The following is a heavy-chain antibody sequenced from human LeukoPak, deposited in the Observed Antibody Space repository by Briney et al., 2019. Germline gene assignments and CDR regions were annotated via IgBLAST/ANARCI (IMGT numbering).Heavy chain of an antibody. Sequence: KSSETLSLTCTVSGGSISSGDYYWSWIRQPPGTGLEWIGYIYYSGSTYYNPSLKSRVTISVDTSENQFSLKLSSVTAADTAVYYCARVHGYIDSWGQGTLVTVSS. J-gene: IGHJ4*02. CDR3: ARVHGYIDS. CDR2: IYYSGST. V-gene: IGHV4-30-4*01. CDR1: GGSISSGDYY.